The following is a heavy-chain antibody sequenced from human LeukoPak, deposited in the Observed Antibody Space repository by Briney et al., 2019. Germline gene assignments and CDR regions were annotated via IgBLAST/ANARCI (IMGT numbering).Heavy chain of an antibody. Sequence: GGSLRLSCAASGFTFSSYSMNWVRQAPGKGLEWVSSISSTSSYIYYADSVKGRFTISRDNAKNSLYLQMNSLRAEDTAVYYCARFAATRDLDYWGQGTLVTVPS. V-gene: IGHV3-21*01. D-gene: IGHD1-26*01. CDR3: ARFAATRDLDY. J-gene: IGHJ4*02. CDR1: GFTFSSYS. CDR2: ISSTSSYI.